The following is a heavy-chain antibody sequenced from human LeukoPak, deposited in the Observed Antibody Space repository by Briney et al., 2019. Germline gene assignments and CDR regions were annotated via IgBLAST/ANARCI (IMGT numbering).Heavy chain of an antibody. Sequence: PGGSLRLSCAASGFTFSSYAMHWVRQAPGRGLEWVAVISYDGSNKYYADSVKGRFTISRDNSKNTLYLQMNSLRAEDTAVYYCARDAYYYDSSGPIDYWGQGTLVTVSS. CDR3: ARDAYYYDSSGPIDY. CDR1: GFTFSSYA. J-gene: IGHJ4*02. CDR2: ISYDGSNK. V-gene: IGHV3-30*04. D-gene: IGHD3-22*01.